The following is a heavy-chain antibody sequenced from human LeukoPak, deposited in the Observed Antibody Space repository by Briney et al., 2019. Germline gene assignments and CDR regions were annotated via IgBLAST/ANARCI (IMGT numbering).Heavy chain of an antibody. J-gene: IGHJ4*02. CDR1: GFTFSSYS. D-gene: IGHD1-26*01. Sequence: GGSLRLSCAASGFTFSSYSMNWVRQAPGKGLEWVSNISSSSNTIYYADSVRGRFTISRDNAKNSLYLQMNSLSAEDTAVYYCARDRIVRATPFDYWGQGTLVTVSS. CDR2: ISSSSNTI. V-gene: IGHV3-48*01. CDR3: ARDRIVRATPFDY.